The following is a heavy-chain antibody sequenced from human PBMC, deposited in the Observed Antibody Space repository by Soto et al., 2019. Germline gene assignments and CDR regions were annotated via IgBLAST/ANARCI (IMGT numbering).Heavy chain of an antibody. J-gene: IGHJ6*02. CDR1: GGTFSSYA. Sequence: QVQLVQSGAEVKKPGSSVKVSCKASGGTFSSYAISWVRQAPGQGLEWMGGILPIFGTANYAQKFQGRVTITADESTSTADMELGSLRSEDTAVYYGATLPCGRGSYYGLDVWGQGTTFTVSS. CDR2: ILPIFGTA. CDR3: ATLPCGRGSYYGLDV. V-gene: IGHV1-69*12. D-gene: IGHD2-15*01.